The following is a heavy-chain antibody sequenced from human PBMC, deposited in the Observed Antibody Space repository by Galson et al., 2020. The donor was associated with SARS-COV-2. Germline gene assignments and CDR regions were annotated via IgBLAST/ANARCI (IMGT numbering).Heavy chain of an antibody. J-gene: IGHJ3*01. Sequence: SETLSLTCDVSGGSIISSHWWYWFRQPPGKGLEWIGEIFHTGNTNYNPSLESRVTISVDKSKNHFSLRLRSVTAADTAVYYCATTFQIWGQGTMITVSS. CDR2: IFHTGNT. CDR1: GGSIISSHW. D-gene: IGHD1-1*01. CDR3: ATTFQI. V-gene: IGHV4-4*02.